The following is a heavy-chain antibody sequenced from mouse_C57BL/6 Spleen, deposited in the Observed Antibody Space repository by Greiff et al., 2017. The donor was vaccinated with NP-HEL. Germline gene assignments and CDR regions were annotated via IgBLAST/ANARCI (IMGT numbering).Heavy chain of an antibody. Sequence: VKLQESGAELAKPGASVKLSCKASGYTFTSYWMHWVKQRPGQGLEWIGYINPSSGYTKYNQKFKDKATLTADKPSSTAYMQLSSLTYEDSAVYYCARYGYDDLSFAYWGQGTLVTVSA. CDR1: GYTFTSYW. J-gene: IGHJ3*01. V-gene: IGHV1-7*01. CDR2: INPSSGYT. CDR3: ARYGYDDLSFAY. D-gene: IGHD2-2*01.